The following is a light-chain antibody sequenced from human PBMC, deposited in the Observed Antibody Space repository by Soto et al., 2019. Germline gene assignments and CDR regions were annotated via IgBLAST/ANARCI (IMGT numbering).Light chain of an antibody. V-gene: IGKV3-20*01. CDR2: GAS. CDR3: QQYGGSPTWT. CDR1: QSVSSSY. J-gene: IGKJ1*01. Sequence: EIVLTQSPGTLSLSPGERAILSFGASQSVSSSYLAWYQQRPGQAPSLLIFGASTRATGIPDRFSGSGSGTNFTLTISRLEPEDSAVYYCQQYGGSPTWTFGQGTKVDIK.